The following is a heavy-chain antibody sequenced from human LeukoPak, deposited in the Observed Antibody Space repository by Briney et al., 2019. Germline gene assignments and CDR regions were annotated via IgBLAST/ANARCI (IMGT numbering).Heavy chain of an antibody. CDR2: ISGSGGST. CDR3: ATQHKYCSSTSCPLYYFDY. Sequence: GGSLRLSCAASGFTFSSYAMSWVRQAPGKGLEWVSAISGSGGSTYYADSVKGRFTISRDNSKNTLYLQMNSLRAENTAVYYCATQHKYCSSTSCPLYYFDYWGQGTLVTVSS. V-gene: IGHV3-23*01. CDR1: GFTFSSYA. J-gene: IGHJ4*02. D-gene: IGHD2-2*01.